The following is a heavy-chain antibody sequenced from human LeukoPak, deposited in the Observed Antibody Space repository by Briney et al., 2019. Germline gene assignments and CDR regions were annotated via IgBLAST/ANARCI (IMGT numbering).Heavy chain of an antibody. V-gene: IGHV3-73*01. CDR2: IRSKANSYAT. J-gene: IGHJ1*01. CDR1: GFTFSGST. Sequence: GGSLKLSCAASGFTFSGSTIHWVGQASGKGLEWIGRIRSKANSYATAYAASVKGRFTISRDDAKNTAYLQMDSLKTEDTAVYYCTSPQADSGATYFRHWGQGTLVTVSS. CDR3: TSPQADSGATYFRH. D-gene: IGHD6-19*01.